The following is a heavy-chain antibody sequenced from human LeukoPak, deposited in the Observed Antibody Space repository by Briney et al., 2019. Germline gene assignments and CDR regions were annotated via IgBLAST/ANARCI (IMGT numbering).Heavy chain of an antibody. Sequence: GESLKISCKGSGYSFTSYWIGWVRQMPGKGLEWMGIVYPGDSDTRNSPSFQGQVTISADKSISTAYLQWSSLKASDTAMYYCARVLDGSGDYFDYWGQGTLVTVSS. D-gene: IGHD5-24*01. J-gene: IGHJ4*02. V-gene: IGHV5-51*01. CDR1: GYSFTSYW. CDR3: ARVLDGSGDYFDY. CDR2: VYPGDSDT.